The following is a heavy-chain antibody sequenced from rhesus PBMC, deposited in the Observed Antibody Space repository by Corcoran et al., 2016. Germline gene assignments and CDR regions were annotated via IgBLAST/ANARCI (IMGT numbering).Heavy chain of an antibody. D-gene: IGHD1-44*01. CDR3: TRSAGRDWYFDL. Sequence: QVQLVQSGAEVKKPGSSVKVSCKASGYTFPDYYIHWVRQAPRQGLEWMGWINPYSGNTKYAQKFQGRVTVTRDTSTSTAYMELSSLRSEDTAVYYCTRSAGRDWYFDLWGPGTPITISS. J-gene: IGHJ2*01. V-gene: IGHV1S2*01. CDR1: GYTFPDYY. CDR2: INPYSGNT.